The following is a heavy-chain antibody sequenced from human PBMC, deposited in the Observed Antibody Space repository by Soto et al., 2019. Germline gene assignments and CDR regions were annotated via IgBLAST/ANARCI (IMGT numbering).Heavy chain of an antibody. CDR3: ARATPYTYYYDSGGEQPFDY. CDR1: GFMFSAYA. V-gene: IGHV3-30-3*01. Sequence: GGSLRLSCTASGFMFSAYAMLWVRQAPGKGLEWVAAMSYDGTNTYYADSLKGRFTISRDNSKNTLFLQMSSLTADDSAVYYCARATPYTYYYDSGGEQPFDYWGQGTLVTVSS. D-gene: IGHD3-22*01. J-gene: IGHJ4*02. CDR2: MSYDGTNT.